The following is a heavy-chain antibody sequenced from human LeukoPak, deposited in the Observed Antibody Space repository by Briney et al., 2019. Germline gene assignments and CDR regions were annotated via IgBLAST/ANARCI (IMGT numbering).Heavy chain of an antibody. Sequence: ASVKVSCKASGYTFSSYDINWVRQATGQGLEWMGWMNPNSGCTNYAQKFQGRVTMTWDRSIRTAYMELSRLRSDDTAGYYCARVYSSGWENDAFDIWGQGTMVTVSS. CDR2: MNPNSGCT. V-gene: IGHV1-2*02. CDR1: GYTFSSYD. J-gene: IGHJ3*02. CDR3: ARVYSSGWENDAFDI. D-gene: IGHD6-19*01.